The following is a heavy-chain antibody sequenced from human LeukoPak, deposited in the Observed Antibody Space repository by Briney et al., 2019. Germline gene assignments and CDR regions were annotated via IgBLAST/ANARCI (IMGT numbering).Heavy chain of an antibody. CDR2: IIPIFGTA. J-gene: IGHJ4*02. CDR3: ARDTAMVKLAY. CDR1: GGTFSSYA. V-gene: IGHV1-69*13. Sequence: RASVKVSFTASGGTFSSYAISWVRQAPGQGLEWMGGIIPIFGTANYAQKFQGRVTITADESTSTAYMELSSLRSEDTAVYYCARDTAMVKLAYWGQGTLVTVSS. D-gene: IGHD5-18*01.